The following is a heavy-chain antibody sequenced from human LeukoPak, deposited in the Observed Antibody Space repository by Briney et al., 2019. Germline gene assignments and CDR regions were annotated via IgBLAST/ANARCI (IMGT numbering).Heavy chain of an antibody. V-gene: IGHV3-9*01. CDR1: GFTFDDYA. Sequence: GRSLRLSCAASGFTFDDYAMHWVRQAPGKGLEWVSGIGWNSGSIGYADSVKGRFTISRDNAKNSLYLQMNSLRAEDTALYYCAKDGGDSSPDDAFDIWGQGTMVTVSS. CDR2: IGWNSGSI. CDR3: AKDGGDSSPDDAFDI. J-gene: IGHJ3*02. D-gene: IGHD3-16*01.